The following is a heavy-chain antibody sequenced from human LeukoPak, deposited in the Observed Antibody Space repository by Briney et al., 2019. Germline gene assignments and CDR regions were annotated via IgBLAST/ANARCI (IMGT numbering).Heavy chain of an antibody. J-gene: IGHJ5*02. CDR3: ARGQGLFYYGDYSCWFDP. CDR2: INHSGST. D-gene: IGHD4-17*01. CDR1: DGSISNRVYY. Sequence: PSETLSLTCTVSDGSISNRVYYWSWIRQPPGKGLEWIGEINHSGSTNYDPSLKSRVTISVDTSKNQFSLKLSSVTAADTAVYYCARGQGLFYYGDYSCWFDPWGQGTLVTVSS. V-gene: IGHV4-39*07.